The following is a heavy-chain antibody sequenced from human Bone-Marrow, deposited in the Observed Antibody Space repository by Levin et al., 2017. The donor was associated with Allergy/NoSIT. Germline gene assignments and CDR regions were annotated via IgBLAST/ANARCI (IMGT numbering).Heavy chain of an antibody. Sequence: PGGSLRLSCVASGGNFRSNGLSWVRQAPGKGLEWVSSIRSTGSHTYYADSVKGRFTISRDDSKNTLYLQMNSLRAEDTAVYYCAIMYYGSGTYGWFDSWGQGTPVTVSS. CDR1: GGNFRSNG. V-gene: IGHV3-23*01. J-gene: IGHJ5*01. CDR2: IRSTGSHT. D-gene: IGHD3-10*01. CDR3: AIMYYGSGTYGWFDS.